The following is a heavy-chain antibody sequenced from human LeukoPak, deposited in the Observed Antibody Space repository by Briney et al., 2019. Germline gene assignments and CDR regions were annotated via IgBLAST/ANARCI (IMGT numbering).Heavy chain of an antibody. J-gene: IGHJ6*03. D-gene: IGHD2-21*01. CDR1: GLTFHDYA. Sequence: PGGSLRLSCAISGLTFHDYAMTWFREAPGKALDWVSTIVGDSSKIYYADSVRGRFTISRDNSNYMLFLHMNSLRAEDTAIYYCAKQPYNYYYLDVWGKGTTVTVSS. CDR2: IVGDSSKI. CDR3: AKQPYNYYYLDV. V-gene: IGHV3-23*01.